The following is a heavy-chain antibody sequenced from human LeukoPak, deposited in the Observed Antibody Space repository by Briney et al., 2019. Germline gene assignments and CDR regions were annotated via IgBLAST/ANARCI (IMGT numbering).Heavy chain of an antibody. CDR3: VTARRNANGYFPFDY. V-gene: IGHV3-33*01. CDR2: ILSDGSKE. J-gene: IGHJ4*02. D-gene: IGHD5-24*01. Sequence: TGGSLRLSCAASGFTFSSYGMHWVRQAPGKGLEWVAVILSDGSKEFYTDSVKGRFTISRDNSKNTLYLQMNSLRAEDTAVYYCVTARRNANGYFPFDYWGQGALVAVS. CDR1: GFTFSSYG.